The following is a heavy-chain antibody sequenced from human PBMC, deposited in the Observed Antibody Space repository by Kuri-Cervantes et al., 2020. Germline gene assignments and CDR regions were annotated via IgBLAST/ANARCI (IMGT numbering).Heavy chain of an antibody. V-gene: IGHV3-33*01. CDR2: IWYDGSNK. CDR1: GFNFSSYD. J-gene: IGHJ6*02. D-gene: IGHD3-10*01. Sequence: GESLKISCAASGFNFSSYDMHWVRQAPGKGLEWVAVIWYDGSNKYYADSVKGRFTFSRDSSKNTLYLQMNSLRAEDTAVYYCARWGGGYYYYGMDVWGQGTTVTVSS. CDR3: ARWGGGYYYYGMDV.